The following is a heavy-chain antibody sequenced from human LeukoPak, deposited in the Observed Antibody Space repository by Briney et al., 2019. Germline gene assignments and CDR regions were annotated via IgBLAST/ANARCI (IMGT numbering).Heavy chain of an antibody. J-gene: IGHJ4*02. CDR1: GFTFSDYY. CDR3: ARDPDYYDSSGSGY. Sequence: PGGSLRLSCAASGFTFSDYYMSWIRQAPGKGLEWVSYISSSGSTIYYADSVKGRFTFSRDNAKNSLYLQMNSLRAEDTAVYYCARDPDYYDSSGSGYWGQGTLVTVSS. V-gene: IGHV3-11*01. CDR2: ISSSGSTI. D-gene: IGHD3-22*01.